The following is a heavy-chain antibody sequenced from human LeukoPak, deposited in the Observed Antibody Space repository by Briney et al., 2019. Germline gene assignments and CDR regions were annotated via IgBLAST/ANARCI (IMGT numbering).Heavy chain of an antibody. CDR3: AKDATPKNSMWDYFDS. J-gene: IGHJ4*02. Sequence: GGSLRLSCVASGLTFNIYGMSWVRQAPGKGPGGVSSVGGGYDIHYADSVKGRFTAYRDDAKNTVYLQMNRLKVEDTAIYFCAKDATPKNSMWDYFDSWGQGTLVTVSS. D-gene: IGHD1-26*01. CDR1: GLTFNIYG. CDR2: VGGGYDI. V-gene: IGHV3-23*01.